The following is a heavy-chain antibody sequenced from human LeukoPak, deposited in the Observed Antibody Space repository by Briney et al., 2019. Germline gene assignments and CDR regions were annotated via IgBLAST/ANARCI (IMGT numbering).Heavy chain of an antibody. D-gene: IGHD2-2*01. Sequence: GESLKISCKGSGYRFTNYWIGWVRQMPGKGLELMGIIYPDDSDTRYSPSFQGQVTISADESISTAYLRWSSLKASDTAIYYCARGGFCTGTSCYLAWFDPWGQGTLVTVSS. CDR1: GYRFTNYW. V-gene: IGHV5-51*01. J-gene: IGHJ5*02. CDR2: IYPDDSDT. CDR3: ARGGFCTGTSCYLAWFDP.